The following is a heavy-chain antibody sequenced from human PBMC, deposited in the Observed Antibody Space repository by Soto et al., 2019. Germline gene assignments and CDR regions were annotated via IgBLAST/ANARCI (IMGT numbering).Heavy chain of an antibody. D-gene: IGHD5-12*01. CDR3: ARDPRDGYHSPPDY. J-gene: IGHJ4*02. V-gene: IGHV3-74*01. Sequence: EVQLVESGGGLVQPGGSLRLSCVPSGFTFNSHWMHWVRQAPGKGLVWVSRINGDGSSTSYADSVRGRFTISRDNANNTLYLQMNRLRAEDTAVYYCARDPRDGYHSPPDYWGQGTLVTVSS. CDR2: INGDGSST. CDR1: GFTFNSHW.